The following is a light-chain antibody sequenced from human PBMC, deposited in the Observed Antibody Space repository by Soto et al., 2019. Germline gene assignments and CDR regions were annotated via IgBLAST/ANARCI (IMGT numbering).Light chain of an antibody. CDR1: QSINNN. V-gene: IGKV3-15*01. Sequence: ETVMTQSPATLSVSPGERATLSCRASQSINNNLAWYQQKPGQAPRLLIYGASTRATGMPARFSGSGSGTDFTLTISRLEPEDFAVYYCQQYGSSPPTFGPGTKVDIK. CDR2: GAS. J-gene: IGKJ3*01. CDR3: QQYGSSPPT.